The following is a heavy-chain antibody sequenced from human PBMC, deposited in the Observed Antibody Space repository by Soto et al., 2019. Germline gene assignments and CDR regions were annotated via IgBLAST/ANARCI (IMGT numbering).Heavy chain of an antibody. CDR2: ISWNSGSI. V-gene: IGHV3-9*01. D-gene: IGHD6-19*01. J-gene: IGHJ5*02. CDR1: GFTFDDYA. CDR3: AKGGLYSSGPLAPFDP. Sequence: PGGSLRLSCAASGFTFDDYAMHWVRQAPGKGLEWVSGISWNSGSIGYADSVKGRFTISRDNAKNSLYLQMNSLRAEDTALYYCAKGGLYSSGPLAPFDPWGQGTLATVSS.